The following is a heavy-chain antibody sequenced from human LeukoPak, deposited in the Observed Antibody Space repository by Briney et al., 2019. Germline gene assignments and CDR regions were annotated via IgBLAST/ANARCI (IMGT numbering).Heavy chain of an antibody. Sequence: SVKVSCKASGFTFTSSAMQWVRQARGRRLEWIGWIVVGSGNTNYAQKFQERVTITRDMSTSTAYMELSSLRSEDTAVYYCAAGYMVRGALYYYYYGMDVWGQGTTVTVSS. CDR1: GFTFTSSA. V-gene: IGHV1-58*02. D-gene: IGHD3-10*01. CDR3: AAGYMVRGALYYYYYGMDV. J-gene: IGHJ6*02. CDR2: IVVGSGNT.